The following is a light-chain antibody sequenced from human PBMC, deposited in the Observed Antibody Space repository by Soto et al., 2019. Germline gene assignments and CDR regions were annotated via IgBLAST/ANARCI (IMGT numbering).Light chain of an antibody. CDR1: SSDIGRYNF. J-gene: IGLJ1*01. CDR2: DVV. V-gene: IGLV2-8*01. CDR3: SSYTSSSTP. Sequence: QSVLTQPPSASGSPGQSVTISCTGSSSDIGRYNFVAWYQQHPGQAPKVILYDVVKRPSGVPDRFSGSKSGNTASLTVSGLQAEDEADYHCSSYTSSSTPFGTGTKLTVL.